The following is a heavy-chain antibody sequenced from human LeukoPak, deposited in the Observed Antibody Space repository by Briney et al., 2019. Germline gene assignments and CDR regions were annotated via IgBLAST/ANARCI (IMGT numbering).Heavy chain of an antibody. D-gene: IGHD4-17*01. V-gene: IGHV3-9*01. J-gene: IGHJ6*03. CDR3: ARGTATVTTDFYYYMDV. CDR2: ISWNSGSI. CDR1: GFTFDDYA. Sequence: PGRSLRLSCAASGFTFDDYAMHWVRQAPGKGLEWVSGISWNSGSIFYADSVKGRFTISRDNAKNSLYLQMNTLRAEDTAVYYCARGTATVTTDFYYYMDVWGKGTTVTVSS.